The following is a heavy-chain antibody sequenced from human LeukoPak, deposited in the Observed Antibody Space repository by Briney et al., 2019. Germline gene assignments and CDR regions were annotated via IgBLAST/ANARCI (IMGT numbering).Heavy chain of an antibody. Sequence: ASVRVSCTASGYTFPSYGISWVRQTPGQGLEWMGWISAYNGNTNYAQKLQGRVTMTTDTSTSTAYMELRSLRSDDTAVYYCARAPRLLWFGELPRDYWGQGTRVTVSS. V-gene: IGHV1-18*04. D-gene: IGHD3-10*01. CDR3: ARAPRLLWFGELPRDY. CDR2: ISAYNGNT. CDR1: GYTFPSYG. J-gene: IGHJ4*02.